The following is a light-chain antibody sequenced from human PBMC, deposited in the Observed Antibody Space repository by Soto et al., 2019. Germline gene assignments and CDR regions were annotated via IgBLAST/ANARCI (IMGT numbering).Light chain of an antibody. V-gene: IGLV2-14*01. CDR2: EVS. Sequence: QSALTQPASVSGSPGQSITISCTGTTSDVGHNYVSWYQQHAGKVPKLIIYEVSNRPSGVSTRFSGSKSGNTASLTISGLQAEDEADYYCSSYTSSGVFGGGTKL. J-gene: IGLJ3*02. CDR1: TSDVGHNY. CDR3: SSYTSSGV.